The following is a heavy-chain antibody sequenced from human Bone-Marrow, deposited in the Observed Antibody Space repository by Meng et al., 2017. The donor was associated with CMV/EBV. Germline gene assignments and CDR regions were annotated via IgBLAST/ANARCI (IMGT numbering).Heavy chain of an antibody. V-gene: IGHV3-9*01. D-gene: IGHD3-10*01. J-gene: IGHJ6*02. Sequence: SLKISCAASGFTFDDYAMYWVRQAPGKGLEWVSGISWKSGSIGYADSVKGRFTISRDNAKNSLYLHMNSLRPEDTALYYCAKDMVRVVSFYYYGMDVWGQGTTVTVSS. CDR3: AKDMVRVVSFYYYGMDV. CDR1: GFTFDDYA. CDR2: ISWKSGSI.